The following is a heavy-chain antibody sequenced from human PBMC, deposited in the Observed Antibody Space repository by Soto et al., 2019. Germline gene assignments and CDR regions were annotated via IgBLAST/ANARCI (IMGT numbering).Heavy chain of an antibody. Sequence: EVQVVESGGDLVQTGESLRLSCAASGFSVSSNYMSWVRQAPGKGLEWVSIIYSGGNTDYADSVKGRSTISRHNSANIVYLEMNNLRAEDTAVYSCVREKGARDCFDVWGRGTLVTVSS. CDR2: IYSGGNT. CDR3: VREKGARDCFDV. CDR1: GFSVSSNY. J-gene: IGHJ2*01. V-gene: IGHV3-53*04. D-gene: IGHD2-21*01.